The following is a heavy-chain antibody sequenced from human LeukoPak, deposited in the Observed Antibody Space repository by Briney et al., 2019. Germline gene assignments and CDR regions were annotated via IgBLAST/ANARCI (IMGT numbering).Heavy chain of an antibody. V-gene: IGHV7-4-1*02. CDR3: ARDNVPSSSWYRYGMGV. CDR1: GYTFTSYA. D-gene: IGHD6-13*01. CDR2: INTNTGNP. Sequence: ASVKVSCKASGYTFTSYAMNWVRQAPGQGLEWMGWINTNTGNPTYAQGFTGRFVFSLDTSVSTAYLQISSLKAEDTAVYYCARDNVPSSSWYRYGMGVWGQGTTVTVSS. J-gene: IGHJ6*02.